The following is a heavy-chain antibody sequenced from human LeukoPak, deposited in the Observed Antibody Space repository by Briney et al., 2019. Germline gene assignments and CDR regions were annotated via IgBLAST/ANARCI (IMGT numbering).Heavy chain of an antibody. CDR3: ARGYYDFWSGYSTHGMDV. Sequence: SQTLSLTCTVSGGSISSGDYYWSWIRQPPGKGLEWIGYIYYSGSTYYNPSLKSRVTISVDTSKNQLSLKLSSVTAADTAVYYCARGYYDFWSGYSTHGMDVWGQGTTVTVSS. J-gene: IGHJ6*02. D-gene: IGHD3-3*01. CDR2: IYYSGST. V-gene: IGHV4-30-4*01. CDR1: GGSISSGDYY.